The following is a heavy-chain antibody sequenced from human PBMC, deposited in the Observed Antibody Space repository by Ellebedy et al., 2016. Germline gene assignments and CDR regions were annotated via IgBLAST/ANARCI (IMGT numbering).Heavy chain of an antibody. CDR2: ISAYNGNT. D-gene: IGHD5/OR15-5a*01. CDR3: ARNAALYAFDI. J-gene: IGHJ3*02. Sequence: SSVKVSCKASGYTFTSYGISWVRQAPGQGLEWMGWISAYNGNTNYAQKLQGRVTMTTDTSTRTAFMELRSLRSDDPAVYYCARNAALYAFDIWGQGTMVTVSS. V-gene: IGHV1-18*04. CDR1: GYTFTSYG.